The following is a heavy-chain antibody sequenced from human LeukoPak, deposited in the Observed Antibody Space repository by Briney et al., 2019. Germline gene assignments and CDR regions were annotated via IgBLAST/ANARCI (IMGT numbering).Heavy chain of an antibody. CDR3: ARVSPLPYNWFDP. J-gene: IGHJ5*02. Sequence: NPSETLSLTCAVYGGSFSGYYWSWIRQPPGKGLEWIGEINHSGSTNYNPSLKSRVTMSVDTSKNQFSLKLSSVTAADTAVYYCARVSPLPYNWFDPWGQGTLVTVSS. CDR2: INHSGST. V-gene: IGHV4-34*01. CDR1: GGSFSGYY.